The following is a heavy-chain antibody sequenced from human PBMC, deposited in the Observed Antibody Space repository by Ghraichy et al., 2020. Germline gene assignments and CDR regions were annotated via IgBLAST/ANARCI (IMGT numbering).Heavy chain of an antibody. V-gene: IGHV1-46*01. CDR2: INPASGSP. CDR3: ARVEPLFCGADCSWFDP. Sequence: ASVKVSCKASGYTFTSYFLHWVRQVPGQGLEWMGIINPASGSPTYSQKFQDRVTMTRDTSTSTFYMELNSLRSDDTAVYYCARVEPLFCGADCSWFDPWGQGTMVIVSS. CDR1: GYTFTSYF. J-gene: IGHJ5*02. D-gene: IGHD2-21*02.